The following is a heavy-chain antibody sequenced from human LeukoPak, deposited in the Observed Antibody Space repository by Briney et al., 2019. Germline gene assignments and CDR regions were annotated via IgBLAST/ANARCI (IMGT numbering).Heavy chain of an antibody. J-gene: IGHJ4*02. CDR3: ARDTSSGWYVVLDY. CDR1: GFSFRSYW. CDR2: ISYDGSNK. V-gene: IGHV3-30-3*01. D-gene: IGHD6-19*01. Sequence: PGGSLRLSCAASGFSFRSYWMDWVRQTPGKGLEWVAVISYDGSNKYYADSVKGRFTISRDNSKNTLYLQMNSLRAEDTAVYYCARDTSSGWYVVLDYWGQGTLVTVSS.